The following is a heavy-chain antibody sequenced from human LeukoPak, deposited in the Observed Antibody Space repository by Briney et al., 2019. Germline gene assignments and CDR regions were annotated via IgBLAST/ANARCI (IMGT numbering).Heavy chain of an antibody. J-gene: IGHJ4*02. V-gene: IGHV3-21*01. CDR1: GFTFSSYS. Sequence: GGSLRLSCAASGFTFSSYSMNWVRQAPGKGLEWVSSISSSSSYIYYADPVKGRFTISRDNAKNSLYLQMNSLRAEDTAVYYCARDLYYYDSSGYLRWGQGTLVTVSS. CDR2: ISSSSSYI. CDR3: ARDLYYYDSSGYLR. D-gene: IGHD3-22*01.